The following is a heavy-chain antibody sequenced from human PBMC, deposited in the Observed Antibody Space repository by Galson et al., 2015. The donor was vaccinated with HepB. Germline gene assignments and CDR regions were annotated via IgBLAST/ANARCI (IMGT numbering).Heavy chain of an antibody. V-gene: IGHV3-7*03. J-gene: IGHJ4*02. CDR1: GFPLSNSW. CDR3: ARVRGDLYDPRTYYFDY. CDR2: VKEDGSEK. Sequence: SLRLSCAVSGFPLSNSWMTWVRQAPGKGLECVANVKEDGSEKYFVDSVKGRFTISRDNARNSLYLQMNSLRAEDTAVYYCARVRGDLYDPRTYYFDYWGQGTLVTVSS. D-gene: IGHD3-10*01.